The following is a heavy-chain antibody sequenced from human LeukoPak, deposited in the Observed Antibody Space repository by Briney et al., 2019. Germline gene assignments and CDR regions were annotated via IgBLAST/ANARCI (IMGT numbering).Heavy chain of an antibody. CDR2: IYYSGST. Sequence: SETLSLTCTVSGGSISSYYWSWIRQPPGKGLEWIGDIYYSGSTNYNPSLKSRVTISVDTSKSQLSLKLNSVTAADTAVYYCARDRNYYDSSGYYFANWGQGTLVTVSS. D-gene: IGHD3-22*01. V-gene: IGHV4-59*01. CDR1: GGSISSYY. CDR3: ARDRNYYDSSGYYFAN. J-gene: IGHJ4*02.